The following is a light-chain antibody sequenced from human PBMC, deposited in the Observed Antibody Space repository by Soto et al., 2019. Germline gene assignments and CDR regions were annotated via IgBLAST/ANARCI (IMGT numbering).Light chain of an antibody. CDR2: TNN. CDR1: SSNIGYNY. V-gene: IGLV1-47*02. Sequence: QSALTQPPSASGTPGQRVTISCSGSSSNIGYNYVYWYQQLPGTAPKLLIYTNNQRPSRVPDRFSGSKSGTSASLVISGLRSEDEADYYCAAWDDSLSGYVFGTGTKVTVL. J-gene: IGLJ1*01. CDR3: AAWDDSLSGYV.